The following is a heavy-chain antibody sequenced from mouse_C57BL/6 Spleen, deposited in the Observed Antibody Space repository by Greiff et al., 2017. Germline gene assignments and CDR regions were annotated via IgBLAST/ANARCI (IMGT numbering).Heavy chain of an antibody. D-gene: IGHD1-1*01. CDR2: INPNNGGT. V-gene: IGHV1-18*01. J-gene: IGHJ1*03. Sequence: EVMLVESGPELVQPGASVKIPCKASGYTFTDYNMDWVKQSHGKSLEWIGDINPNNGGTIYNQTFKGKATLTVDTSSSTAYMALRSLTSEDTAVYYCARRGYYDGSRDCYFDVWGTGTTGTVSS. CDR3: ARRGYYDGSRDCYFDV. CDR1: GYTFTDYN.